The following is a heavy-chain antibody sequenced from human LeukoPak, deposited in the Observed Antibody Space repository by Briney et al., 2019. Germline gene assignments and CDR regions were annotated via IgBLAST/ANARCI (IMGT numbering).Heavy chain of an antibody. CDR3: ARGGGAYLRFDP. Sequence: SETLSLTCTISGGSISNYYWSWIRQPAGKGLEWIGRIYASGSTNYNPSLKRRVTMSVDTSKNQFSLKLSSVTAADTAVYYCARGGGAYLRFDPWGQGTLVTVSS. J-gene: IGHJ5*01. CDR1: GGSISNYY. V-gene: IGHV4-4*07. D-gene: IGHD2/OR15-2a*01. CDR2: IYASGST.